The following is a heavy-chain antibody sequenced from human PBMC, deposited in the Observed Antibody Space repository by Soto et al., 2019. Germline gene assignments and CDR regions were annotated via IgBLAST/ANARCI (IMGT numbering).Heavy chain of an antibody. D-gene: IGHD3-16*01. CDR2: IIPILGIA. CDR1: GGTFSSYT. V-gene: IGHV1-69*02. Sequence: QVQLVQSGAEVKKPGSSVKVSCKASGGTFSSYTISWVRQAPGQGLEWMGRIIPILGIANYAQKFQGRVTITADKATSTAYMELSSLRSEDTAVYYCARAGDVNAFDIWGQGTMVTVSS. J-gene: IGHJ3*02. CDR3: ARAGDVNAFDI.